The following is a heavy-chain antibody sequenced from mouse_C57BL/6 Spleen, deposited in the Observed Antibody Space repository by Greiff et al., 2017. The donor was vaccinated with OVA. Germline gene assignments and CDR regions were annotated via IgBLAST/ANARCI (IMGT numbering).Heavy chain of an antibody. J-gene: IGHJ3*01. CDR3: ARETPLFAY. Sequence: VKLQESGAELARPGASVKLSCKASGYTFTSYGISWVKQRTGQGLEWIGEIYPRSGNTYYNEKFKGKATLTADKSSSTAYMELRSLTSEDSAVYFCARETPLFAYWGQGTLVTVSA. CDR2: IYPRSGNT. V-gene: IGHV1-81*01. CDR1: GYTFTSYG.